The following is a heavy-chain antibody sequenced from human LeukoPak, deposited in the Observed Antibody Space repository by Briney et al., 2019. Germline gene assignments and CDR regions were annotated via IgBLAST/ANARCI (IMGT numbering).Heavy chain of an antibody. V-gene: IGHV4-39*01. J-gene: IGHJ6*02. Sequence: PSETLSLTCTVSGGSISSSSYYWGWIRQPPGKGPEWIGSIYYSGSTYYNPSLKSRVTISVDTSKNQFSLKLSSVTAADTAVYYCARLMVRGVIARRVYGMDVWGQGTTVTVSS. CDR3: ARLMVRGVIARRVYGMDV. D-gene: IGHD3-10*01. CDR2: IYYSGST. CDR1: GGSISSSSYY.